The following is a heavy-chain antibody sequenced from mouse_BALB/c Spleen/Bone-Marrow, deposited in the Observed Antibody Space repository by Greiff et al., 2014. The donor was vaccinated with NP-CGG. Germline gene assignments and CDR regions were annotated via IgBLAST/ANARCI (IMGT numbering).Heavy chain of an antibody. CDR3: ARKAYYTNWWYFDV. D-gene: IGHD2-5*01. J-gene: IGHJ1*01. Sequence: EVQLQQSGPELEKPGASVKIYCKASGYSLSGYNLNWVKQNSGQSLEWIGNIDPYYGDTTYNQKFKGKATLTVDRSSCTAYMQRKSLTSEDSAVYYGARKAYYTNWWYFDVWGAGTTVTVSS. CDR2: IDPYYGDT. CDR1: GYSLSGYN. V-gene: IGHV1-39*01.